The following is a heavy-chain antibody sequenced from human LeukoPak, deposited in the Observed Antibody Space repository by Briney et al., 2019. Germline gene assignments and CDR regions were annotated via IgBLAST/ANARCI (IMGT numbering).Heavy chain of an antibody. D-gene: IGHD3-10*01. CDR2: IYTSGST. V-gene: IGHV4-4*09. CDR3: ARHVGRYYGSGGKRIPANYFDY. CDR1: GGSISSYY. Sequence: SETLSLTCTVSGGSISSYYWSWIRQPPGKGLEWIGYIYTSGSTNYNPSLKSRVTISVDTSKNQFSLKLSSVTAADTAVYYCARHVGRYYGSGGKRIPANYFDYWGQGTLVTVSS. J-gene: IGHJ4*02.